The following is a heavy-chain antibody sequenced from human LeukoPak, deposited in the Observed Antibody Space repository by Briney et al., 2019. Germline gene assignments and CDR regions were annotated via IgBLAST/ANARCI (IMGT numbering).Heavy chain of an antibody. V-gene: IGHV3-74*01. Sequence: GGSLRLSCAASGFTFSNYRMHWVRQAPGKGRVWVSRVNNDGGSTTYADSVKGRFSISRDTAKNTLYLQMNSLRAEDTAVYYCARGAWGSHDYWGQGTLVTVSS. CDR3: ARGAWGSHDY. CDR2: VNNDGGST. J-gene: IGHJ4*02. CDR1: GFTFSNYR. D-gene: IGHD7-27*01.